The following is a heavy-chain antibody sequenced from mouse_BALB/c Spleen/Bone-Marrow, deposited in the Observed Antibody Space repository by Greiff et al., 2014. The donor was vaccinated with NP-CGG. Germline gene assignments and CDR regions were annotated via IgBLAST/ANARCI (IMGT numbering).Heavy chain of an antibody. J-gene: IGHJ2*01. V-gene: IGHV3-2*02. CDR2: ISYSGST. CDR1: GYSITSDYA. Sequence: DVMLVESGAGLVKPSQSLSLTCTVTGYSITSDYAWNWIRQFPGNKLEWMGYISYSGSTSYNPSLKSRISITRDTSKSQFFLQLNSVTTEDTATYYCAKGTLYWGQGTTLTVSS. CDR3: AKGTLY.